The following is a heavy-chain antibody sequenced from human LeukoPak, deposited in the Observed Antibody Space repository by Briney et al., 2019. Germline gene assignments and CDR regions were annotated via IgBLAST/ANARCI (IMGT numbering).Heavy chain of an antibody. Sequence: GGSLRLSCAASGFTFSSYWMHWVRQAPGKGLVWVSRINSDGSTSYADSVKGRFTISRDNAKNTLYLQMNSLRAEDTAVYYCARERDRGRTSPYFDSWGQGTLVPVSS. CDR2: INSDGST. CDR3: ARERDRGRTSPYFDS. V-gene: IGHV3-74*01. J-gene: IGHJ4*02. D-gene: IGHD3-16*01. CDR1: GFTFSSYW.